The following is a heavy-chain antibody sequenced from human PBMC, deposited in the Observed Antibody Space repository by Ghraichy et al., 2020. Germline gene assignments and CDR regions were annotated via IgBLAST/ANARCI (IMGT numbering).Heavy chain of an antibody. J-gene: IGHJ6*02. CDR2: ISARSSDI. V-gene: IGHV3-48*02. CDR1: GFDFDRHS. Sequence: GGSLRLSCAASGFDFDRHSMSWVRQAPGKGLEWVSYISARSSDIFYADSVKGRFTISRDNDRESLYLQMNSLRDEDTAVYYCARGLSSLQYGMDVWGQGTTVSVSS. CDR3: ARGLSSLQYGMDV.